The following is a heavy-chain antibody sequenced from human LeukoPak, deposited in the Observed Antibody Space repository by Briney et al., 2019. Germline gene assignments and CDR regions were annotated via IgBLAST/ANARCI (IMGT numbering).Heavy chain of an antibody. D-gene: IGHD1-26*01. Sequence: ASVKVSCKASGYSFTSHYMHWVRQAPGQGLEWLGLINPSGSSTLHAQKFQGRITMTRDMSTTTDYMELSSLTYDDTAVYYCARDNSVGDVAWWFDPWGQGTLVTVSS. V-gene: IGHV1-46*01. CDR3: ARDNSVGDVAWWFDP. J-gene: IGHJ5*02. CDR1: GYSFTSHY. CDR2: INPSGSST.